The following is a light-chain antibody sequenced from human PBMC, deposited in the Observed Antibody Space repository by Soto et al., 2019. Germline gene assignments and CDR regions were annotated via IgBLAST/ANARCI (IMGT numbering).Light chain of an antibody. V-gene: IGKV1-12*01. CDR1: QDISDY. J-gene: IGKJ4*01. CDR2: TAS. Sequence: DIQMTQSPSSVSASVGDRVTITCRASQDISDYLAWYQHKPGKAPKVLIYTASTLQSGVPSRFSGSGSETDFTLTINSLQPEDFATYFCQQASSFPLTFGGGTKVEIK. CDR3: QQASSFPLT.